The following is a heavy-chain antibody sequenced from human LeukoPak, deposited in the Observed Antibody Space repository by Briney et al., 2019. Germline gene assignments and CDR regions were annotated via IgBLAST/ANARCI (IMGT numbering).Heavy chain of an antibody. Sequence: GGSLRLSCAASGFTFSSYAMSWVRQAPGKGLEWVSAISSSGGSTYYADSVKGRFTISRDNSKNTLYLQMNSLRAEDTAVYYCAKDSFTMVQGLADYWGQGTLVTVSS. J-gene: IGHJ4*02. V-gene: IGHV3-23*01. CDR2: ISSSGGST. D-gene: IGHD3-10*01. CDR3: AKDSFTMVQGLADY. CDR1: GFTFSSYA.